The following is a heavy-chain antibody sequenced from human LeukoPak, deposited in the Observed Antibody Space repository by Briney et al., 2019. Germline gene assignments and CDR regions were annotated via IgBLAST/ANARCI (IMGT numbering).Heavy chain of an antibody. CDR1: GGSINNYY. D-gene: IGHD3-10*01. CDR3: ATSKGFGELS. CDR2: MYTSGSP. J-gene: IGHJ4*02. V-gene: IGHV4-4*09. Sequence: PSETLSLTCTVSGGSINNYYWSWIRQPPGKGLEWIGYMYTSGSPNYNPSLKSRVTISVDTSKNQFSLKGSSVTAADTAVYYCATSKGFGELSWGQGTLVTVSS.